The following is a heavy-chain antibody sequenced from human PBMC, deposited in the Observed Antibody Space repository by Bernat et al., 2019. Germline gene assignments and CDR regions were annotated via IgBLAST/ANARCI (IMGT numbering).Heavy chain of an antibody. D-gene: IGHD4-17*01. Sequence: QVQLVESGGGLVKPGGSLRLSCAASGFTFSDYYMSWIRQAPGKGLDWVSYISSSSSYTNYADSVKGRFTISRDNSKNTLYLQMNSLRAEDTAVYYCAKGGTTSANSYYYGMDVWGQGTTVTVSS. V-gene: IGHV3-11*05. CDR1: GFTFSDYY. CDR3: AKGGTTSANSYYYGMDV. CDR2: ISSSSSYT. J-gene: IGHJ6*02.